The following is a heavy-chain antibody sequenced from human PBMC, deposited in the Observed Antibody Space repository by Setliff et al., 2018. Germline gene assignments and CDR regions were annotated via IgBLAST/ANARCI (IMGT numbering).Heavy chain of an antibody. CDR1: GFTFSSYA. D-gene: IGHD3-16*01. Sequence: GGSLRLSCAGSGFTFSSYAMSWVRQAPGKGLEWVSTISDSGGSTYYADSVKGRFTISRDSSKNTLYLQMNSLKTEDTAVYYCTTDPSATFGGVIGAAFDMWGQGTMVTVSS. J-gene: IGHJ3*02. CDR3: TTDPSATFGGVIGAAFDM. CDR2: ISDSGGST. V-gene: IGHV3-23*01.